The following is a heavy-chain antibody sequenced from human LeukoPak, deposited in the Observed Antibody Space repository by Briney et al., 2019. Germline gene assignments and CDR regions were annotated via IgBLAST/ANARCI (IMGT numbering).Heavy chain of an antibody. Sequence: QPGGSLRLSCAASGFIFSSYAMSWVRQAPGKGLELVSAISDSGGNTYYADSVKGRFTISRDNSKNTLYLQMNNLRAEDTAVYYCAKDSGGGWNFFDYWGQGTLVTVSS. CDR2: ISDSGGNT. CDR3: AKDSGGGWNFFDY. J-gene: IGHJ4*02. D-gene: IGHD6-19*01. V-gene: IGHV3-23*01. CDR1: GFIFSSYA.